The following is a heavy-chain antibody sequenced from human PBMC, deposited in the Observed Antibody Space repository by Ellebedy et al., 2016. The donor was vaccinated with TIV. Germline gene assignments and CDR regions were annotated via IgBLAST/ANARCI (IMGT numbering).Heavy chain of an antibody. CDR2: ISSDGSHI. CDR3: AREWSAFDL. CDR1: GFIFSNHS. J-gene: IGHJ3*01. V-gene: IGHV3-74*01. Sequence: GESLKISCAASGFIFSNHSMNWVRQAPGKGLVWVSHISSDGSHINYADSVKGRFTISRDNAKNTLYLQMNSLRAEDTAVYYCAREWSAFDLWGQGTMVTVSS. D-gene: IGHD3-3*01.